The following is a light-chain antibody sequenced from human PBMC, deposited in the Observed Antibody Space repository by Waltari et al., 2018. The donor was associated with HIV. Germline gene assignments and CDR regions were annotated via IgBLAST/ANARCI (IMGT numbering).Light chain of an antibody. J-gene: IGLJ2*01. CDR3: CSYAGSSTFVV. CDR1: SNSVWYYNL. V-gene: IGLV2-23*03. Sequence: QSALTPPSSVSGSPGQSLPISFPGPSNSVWYYNLFSWYQQHPGKAPKLMIYEGSKRPSGVSNRFSGSKSGNTASLTISGLQAEDEADYYCCSYAGSSTFVVFGGGTKLTVL. CDR2: EGS.